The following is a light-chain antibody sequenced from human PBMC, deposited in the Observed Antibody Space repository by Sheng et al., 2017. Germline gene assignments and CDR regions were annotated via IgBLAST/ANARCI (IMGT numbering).Light chain of an antibody. CDR2: DAS. Sequence: AIQLTQSPSSLSASVGDRVTITCRASQGISSALAWYQQKPGKAPKLLIYDASGLESGVPLRFSGSGAGTEFTLTISSLQSEDFAVYYCQPYKNWPPDKFGQGTKVE. CDR1: QGISSA. J-gene: IGKJ1*01. V-gene: IGKV1D-13*01. CDR3: QPYKNWPPDK.